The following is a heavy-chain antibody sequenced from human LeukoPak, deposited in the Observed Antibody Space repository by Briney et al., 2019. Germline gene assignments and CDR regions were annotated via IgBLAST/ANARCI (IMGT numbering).Heavy chain of an antibody. D-gene: IGHD3-16*02. CDR3: ARPSTDYVWGSYRTGAFDI. Sequence: PSETLSLTCTVSGGSISSSSYYWGWIRQPPGKGLEWIGSIYYSGSTYYNPSLKSRVTISVDTSKSQFSLKLSSVTAADTAVYYCARPSTDYVWGSYRTGAFDIWGQGTMVTVSS. V-gene: IGHV4-39*01. CDR1: GGSISSSSYY. J-gene: IGHJ3*02. CDR2: IYYSGST.